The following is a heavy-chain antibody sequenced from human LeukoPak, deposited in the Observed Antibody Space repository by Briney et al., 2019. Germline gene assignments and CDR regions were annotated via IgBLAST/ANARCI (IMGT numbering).Heavy chain of an antibody. CDR3: ARSHTTPTVYYYYMDV. Sequence: ASVKVSCTASGYTFTSYGISWVRQAPGQGLEWMGWISAYNGNTNYAQKLQGRVTMTTDTSTSTAYMELRRLRYDDTAVYCCARSHTTPTVYYYYMDVWGKGTTVRVSS. D-gene: IGHD4-11*01. V-gene: IGHV1-18*01. CDR2: ISAYNGNT. CDR1: GYTFTSYG. J-gene: IGHJ6*03.